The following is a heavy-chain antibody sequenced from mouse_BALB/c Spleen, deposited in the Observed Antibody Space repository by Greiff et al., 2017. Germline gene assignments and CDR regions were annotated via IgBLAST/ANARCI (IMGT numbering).Heavy chain of an antibody. V-gene: IGHV5-6-5*01. CDR3: ARVYDGTFAY. CDR1: GFTFSSYA. D-gene: IGHD2-3*01. Sequence: EVKLVESGGGLVKPGGSLKLSCAASGFTFSSYAMSWVRQTPEKRLEWVASISSGGSTYYPDSVKGRFTISRGNARNILYLQMSSLRSEDTAMYYCARVYDGTFAYWGQGTLVTVSA. J-gene: IGHJ3*01. CDR2: ISSGGST.